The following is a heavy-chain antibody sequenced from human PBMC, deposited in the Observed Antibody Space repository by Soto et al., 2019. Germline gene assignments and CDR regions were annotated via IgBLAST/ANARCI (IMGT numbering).Heavy chain of an antibody. D-gene: IGHD6-19*01. Sequence: GGSLRLSCAASGFTFSSYAMTWVRQAPGKGLEWVSAISGSGDNTYYADSVKGRFTISRDNSKNTLYLQMNSLRAEDTAVYYCAKGGSGWSQGPIYYWGQGTLVTVSS. CDR1: GFTFSSYA. V-gene: IGHV3-23*01. CDR2: ISGSGDNT. CDR3: AKGGSGWSQGPIYY. J-gene: IGHJ4*02.